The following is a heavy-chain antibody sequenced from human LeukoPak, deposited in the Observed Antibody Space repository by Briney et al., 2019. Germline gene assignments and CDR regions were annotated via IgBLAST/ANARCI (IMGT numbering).Heavy chain of an antibody. CDR2: IYYTGRT. D-gene: IGHD2-15*01. Sequence: SETLSLTCTVFGGSISSYYWSWIRQPPGKGLEWIGYIYYTGRTNYNPSLKSRITISVDASKNQFSLKLSSVTAADTAVYYCARYYCTGGICYHFDYWGQGTLVTVSS. CDR1: GGSISSYY. CDR3: ARYYCTGGICYHFDY. J-gene: IGHJ4*02. V-gene: IGHV4-59*01.